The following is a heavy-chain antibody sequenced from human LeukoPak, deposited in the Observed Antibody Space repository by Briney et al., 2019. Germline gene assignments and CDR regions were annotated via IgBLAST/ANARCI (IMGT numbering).Heavy chain of an antibody. D-gene: IGHD3-3*01. CDR3: ARTYYDFWSGYLDLFDY. CDR1: GFTFSSYW. Sequence: GGSLRLSCAASGFTFSSYWMSWVRQAPGKGLEWVANVKQDGSEKYYVDSVKGRFTISRDNAKNSLYLQMNSLRAEDTAVYYCARTYYDFWSGYLDLFDYWGQGTLVTVSS. J-gene: IGHJ4*02. V-gene: IGHV3-7*01. CDR2: VKQDGSEK.